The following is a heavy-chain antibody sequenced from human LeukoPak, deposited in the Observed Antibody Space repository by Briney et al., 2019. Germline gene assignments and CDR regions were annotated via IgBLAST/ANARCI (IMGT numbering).Heavy chain of an antibody. CDR2: IKQDGSEK. CDR1: GFTFSSYW. Sequence: GGSLRLPCAASGFTFSSYWMSWVRQAPGKGLEWVANIKQDGSEKYYVDSVKGRFTISRDNSKNTLYLQMNSLRAEDTAVYYCAKVVAAAIAVAGMYFDYWGQGTLVTVSS. D-gene: IGHD6-19*01. V-gene: IGHV3-7*03. J-gene: IGHJ4*02. CDR3: AKVVAAAIAVAGMYFDY.